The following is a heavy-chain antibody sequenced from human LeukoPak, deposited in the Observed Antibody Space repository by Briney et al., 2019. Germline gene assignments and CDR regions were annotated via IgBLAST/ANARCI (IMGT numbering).Heavy chain of an antibody. D-gene: IGHD2-15*01. CDR3: ARGALHYMDV. Sequence: GGSLRLSCAASGFPISTNGMSWVRQAPGKGLEWVSGIVGGDGGTYYADSVKGRFIISRDNSKNTLYVQMNSLRAEDTAVYYCARGALHYMDVWGKGTTVTISS. V-gene: IGHV3-23*01. CDR2: IVGGDGGT. J-gene: IGHJ6*03. CDR1: GFPISTNG.